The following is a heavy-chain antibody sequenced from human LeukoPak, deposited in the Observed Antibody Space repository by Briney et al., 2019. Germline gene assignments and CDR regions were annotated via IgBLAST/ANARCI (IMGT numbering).Heavy chain of an antibody. D-gene: IGHD1-26*01. CDR2: IYPGDSDT. CDR3: ARRLASATTDAFDI. V-gene: IGHV5-51*01. CDR1: GYSFTSYW. Sequence: GESLKISCKGSGYSFTSYWIAWVRQMPGKGLEWMGIIYPGDSDTRYSPSFQGQVTISADKSISTAFLQWSSLKASDTAIYYCARRLASATTDAFDIWGQGTMVTISS. J-gene: IGHJ3*02.